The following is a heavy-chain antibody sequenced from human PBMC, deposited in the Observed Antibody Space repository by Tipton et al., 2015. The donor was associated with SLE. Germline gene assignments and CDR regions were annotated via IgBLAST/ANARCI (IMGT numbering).Heavy chain of an antibody. V-gene: IGHV3-9*01. CDR3: AKEGELGEDDLDY. Sequence: LRLSCAASGFTFDDYAMHWVRQAPGKGLEWVSGISWNSGNKQYAVSVKGRFTISRDNAKNSLYLQMNNLKPEDTALYYCAKEGELGEDDLDYWGQGTLVTVSS. CDR2: ISWNSGNK. J-gene: IGHJ4*02. D-gene: IGHD3-16*01. CDR1: GFTFDDYA.